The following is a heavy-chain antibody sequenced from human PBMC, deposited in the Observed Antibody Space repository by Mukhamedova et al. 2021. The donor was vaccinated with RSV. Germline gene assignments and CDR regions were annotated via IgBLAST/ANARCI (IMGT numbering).Heavy chain of an antibody. D-gene: IGHD2-21*02. CDR2: MNPNSGNT. J-gene: IGHJ6*02. V-gene: IGHV1-8*01. CDR3: ARGMVVTAPRPMAV. Sequence: RQATGQGLEWMGWMNPNSGNTGYAQKFQGRVTMTRNTSISTAYMELSSLRSEDTAVYYCARGMVVTAPRPMAVWGQGTTVTVSS.